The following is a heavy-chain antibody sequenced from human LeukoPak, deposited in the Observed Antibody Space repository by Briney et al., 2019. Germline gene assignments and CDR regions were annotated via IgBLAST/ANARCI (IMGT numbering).Heavy chain of an antibody. Sequence: GASVKVSCKASGYTLTAYYVHWVRQAPGQGLEWMGRINPNSGDTNYAQEFQGRVTMTRETSISTAYMELSRLRSDDTAVYYCARAGPPLEFDCWGQGTLVTVSS. CDR2: INPNSGDT. J-gene: IGHJ4*02. CDR1: GYTLTAYY. D-gene: IGHD3-10*01. V-gene: IGHV1-2*06. CDR3: ARAGPPLEFDC.